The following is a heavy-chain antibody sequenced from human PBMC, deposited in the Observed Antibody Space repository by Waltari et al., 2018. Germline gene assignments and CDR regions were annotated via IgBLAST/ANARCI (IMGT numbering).Heavy chain of an antibody. CDR2: LYYSGST. CDR3: ASHKEGDEGSLGSTFDY. D-gene: IGHD3-16*01. J-gene: IGHJ4*02. V-gene: IGHV4-39*07. Sequence: QLQLQASGPGLVKPSETLSVTSPCPGGPIRPSTYFSLWLRQPHGTGLEWIGRLYYSGSTYYNPSLKSRVTMSVDTSKNQFSLKMTSVTAADTALYYCASHKEGDEGSLGSTFDYWGQGTLVTVSS. CDR1: GGPIRPSTYF.